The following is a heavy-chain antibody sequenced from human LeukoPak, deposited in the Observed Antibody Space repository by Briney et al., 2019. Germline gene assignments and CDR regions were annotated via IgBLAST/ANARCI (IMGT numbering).Heavy chain of an antibody. CDR1: GFTFSSYW. CDR2: IKQDGSEK. V-gene: IGHV3-7*01. D-gene: IGHD2-2*01. CDR3: ARGDCSSISCYHNWFDP. Sequence: GGSLRLSCAASGFTFSSYWMSWVRQAPGRGLEWVANIKQDGSEKYYVDSVKGRFTISRDNAKNSLYLQMNSLRAEDTAVYYCARGDCSSISCYHNWFDPWGQGTLVTVSS. J-gene: IGHJ5*02.